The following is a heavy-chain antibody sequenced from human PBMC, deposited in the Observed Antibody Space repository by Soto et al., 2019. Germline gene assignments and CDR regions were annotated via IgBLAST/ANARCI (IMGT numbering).Heavy chain of an antibody. CDR1: GFTFSSYA. Sequence: GGSLRLSCAASGFTFSSYAMSWVRQAPGKGLEWVSAISGSGGSTYYADSVKGRFTISRDNSKNTLYLQMNSLRAEDTAVYYCAKGPLASIRIGWSWFDPWGQGTLVTVSS. J-gene: IGHJ5*02. V-gene: IGHV3-23*01. D-gene: IGHD3-3*01. CDR2: ISGSGGST. CDR3: AKGPLASIRIGWSWFDP.